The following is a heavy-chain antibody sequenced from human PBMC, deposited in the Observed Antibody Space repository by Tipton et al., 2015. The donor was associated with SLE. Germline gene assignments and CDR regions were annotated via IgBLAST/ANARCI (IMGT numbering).Heavy chain of an antibody. CDR1: GFTFSDYY. CDR2: ISSSSSYT. J-gene: IGHJ4*02. V-gene: IGHV3-11*06. CDR3: ARGIAAAGTMEGFYSDY. D-gene: IGHD6-13*01. Sequence: QLVQSGGGLVKPGGSLRLSCAASGFTFSDYYMSWIRQAPGKGLEWVSYISSSSSYTNYADSVKGRFTISRDNSKNTLYLQMNSLRAEDTAVYYCARGIAAAGTMEGFYSDYWGQGTLVTVSS.